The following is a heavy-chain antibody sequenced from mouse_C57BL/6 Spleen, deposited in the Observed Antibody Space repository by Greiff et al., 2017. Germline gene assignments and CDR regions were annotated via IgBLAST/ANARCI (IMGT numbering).Heavy chain of an antibody. V-gene: IGHV2-2*01. D-gene: IGHD2-1*01. CDR2: IWSGGST. CDR1: GFSLTSYG. CDR3: ARKSLYYGNSYAMDY. J-gene: IGHJ4*01. Sequence: VQGVESGPGLVQPSQSLSITCTVSGFSLTSYGVHWVRQSPGKGLEWLGVIWSGGSTDYNAAFISRLSISKDNSKSQVFFKMNSLQADDTAIYYCARKSLYYGNSYAMDYWGQGTSVTVSS.